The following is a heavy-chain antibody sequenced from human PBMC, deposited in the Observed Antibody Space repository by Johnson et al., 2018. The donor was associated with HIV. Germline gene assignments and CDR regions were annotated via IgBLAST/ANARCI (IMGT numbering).Heavy chain of an antibody. Sequence: GSLRLSCAASGFSFSSYALTWVRQAPGKGLEWVSGISGSGVSTYYADSVKGRFTISRDNSKNTLYLQMNGLRAEDTALYYCARDEMQRRYALTAFDIWGQGTMVTVSS. CDR1: GFSFSSYA. J-gene: IGHJ3*02. V-gene: IGHV3-23*01. CDR2: ISGSGVST. D-gene: IGHD6-25*01. CDR3: ARDEMQRRYALTAFDI.